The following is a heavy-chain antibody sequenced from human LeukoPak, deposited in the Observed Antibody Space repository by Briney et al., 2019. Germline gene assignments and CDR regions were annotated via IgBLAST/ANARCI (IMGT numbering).Heavy chain of an antibody. Sequence: EGSLRLSCAASGFTFNSYGMHWVRQAPGKWLECVELIRYDGSNKYYADSVKGRFTISRDNSKNTLYLQMNSLRAEDTAVYYCANTTIVCVTVDPFDIWGQGTMVTVSS. CDR3: ANTTIVCVTVDPFDI. CDR2: IRYDGSNK. J-gene: IGHJ3*02. CDR1: GFTFNSYG. D-gene: IGHD4-17*01. V-gene: IGHV3-30*02.